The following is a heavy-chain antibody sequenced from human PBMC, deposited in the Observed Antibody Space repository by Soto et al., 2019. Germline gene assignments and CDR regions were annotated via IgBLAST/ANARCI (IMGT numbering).Heavy chain of an antibody. V-gene: IGHV3-30*18. J-gene: IGHJ4*02. CDR2: ISYDGSNK. CDR1: GFAFSSYV. D-gene: IGHD5-12*01. CDR3: AKDMRWLQFDY. Sequence: GGSLRLSCAASGFAFSSYVMHWVRQAPGKGLEWVAVISYDGSNKYYADSVKGRFTISRDNSKNTLYLQMNSLRAEDTAVYYCAKDMRWLQFDYWGQGTLVTV.